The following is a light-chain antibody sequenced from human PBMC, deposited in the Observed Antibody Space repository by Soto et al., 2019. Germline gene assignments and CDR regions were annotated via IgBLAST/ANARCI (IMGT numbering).Light chain of an antibody. CDR1: QDIGGR. J-gene: IGKJ5*01. Sequence: DIQMTQSPSSVSASVGSRTTITCRASQDIGGRLAWYQQKPGKAPKLLIYKASSLESGVPSRFSGSGSGTEFTLTISSLQPDEFATYYCQQYNSYPLTFGQGTRLEIK. V-gene: IGKV1-5*03. CDR2: KAS. CDR3: QQYNSYPLT.